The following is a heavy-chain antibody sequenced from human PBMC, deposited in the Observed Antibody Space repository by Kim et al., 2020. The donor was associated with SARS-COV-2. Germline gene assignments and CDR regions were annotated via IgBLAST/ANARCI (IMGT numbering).Heavy chain of an antibody. V-gene: IGHV4-31*02. J-gene: IGHJ4*02. CDR3: AGDYGSRLSYLDY. D-gene: IGHD3-10*01. Sequence: NPSLTSRVTISVNTAKNQFSLKLSSVTAADTAVYYCAGDYGSRLSYLDYWGQGTLVTVSS.